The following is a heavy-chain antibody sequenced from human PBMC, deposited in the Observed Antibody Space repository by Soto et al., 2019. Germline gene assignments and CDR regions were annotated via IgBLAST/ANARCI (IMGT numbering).Heavy chain of an antibody. V-gene: IGHV3-7*05. CDR1: GFTFSSYW. D-gene: IGHD2-2*01. CDR2: IKQDGSEI. Sequence: EVQLVESGGGLVQSGGSLRLSCAASGFTFSSYWMSWVRQGPGKGPEWVANIKQDGSEIYYVDSVKGRFTISRDNAKSSLYLQMTSLRAEAPAVYHCAKSLSAIPGDSWGQGTLVTVSS. CDR3: AKSLSAIPGDS. J-gene: IGHJ4*02.